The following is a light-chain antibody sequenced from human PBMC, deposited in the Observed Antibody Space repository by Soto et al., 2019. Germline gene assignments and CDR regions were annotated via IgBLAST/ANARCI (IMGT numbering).Light chain of an antibody. CDR3: QQSYSTTIT. Sequence: DIQRTQSPSSLSASAGDRVTITCRASQSISSYLNWYQKKPGKDPNLLIYAASSLQSGVPSRFSGSGSGTDFNLTISSLQTEDCATYECQQSYSTTITFCQLTRLEIK. J-gene: IGKJ5*01. CDR1: QSISSY. CDR2: AAS. V-gene: IGKV1-39*01.